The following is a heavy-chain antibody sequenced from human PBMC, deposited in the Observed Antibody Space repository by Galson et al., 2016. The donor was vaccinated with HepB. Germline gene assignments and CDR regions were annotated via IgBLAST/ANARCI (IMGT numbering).Heavy chain of an antibody. D-gene: IGHD3-9*01. CDR1: GGSIISDTYY. V-gene: IGHV4-61*02. Sequence: TLSLTCTVSGGSIISDTYYWSWIRQPAGEGLEWIGRFYISWRINYNPSLKSRVTISVDSSKNQLSLKLSSVTAADTAVYYCARDYYDILTGYYYFDYWGQGTLVTVSS. CDR3: ARDYYDILTGYYYFDY. J-gene: IGHJ4*02. CDR2: FYISWRI.